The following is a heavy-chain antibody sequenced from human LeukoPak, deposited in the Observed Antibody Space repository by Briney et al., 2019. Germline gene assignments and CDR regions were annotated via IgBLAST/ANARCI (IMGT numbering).Heavy chain of an antibody. CDR1: GFTFSSYA. CDR2: ISYDGSNK. CDR3: ARDYYYDSSGYYGVDY. J-gene: IGHJ4*02. D-gene: IGHD3-22*01. V-gene: IGHV3-30-3*01. Sequence: PGRSLRLSCAASGFTFSSYAMHWVRQAPGKGLEWVSVISYDGSNKYYADSVKGRFTISRDNSKNTLYLQMNSLRAEDTAVYYCARDYYYDSSGYYGVDYWGQGTLVTVSS.